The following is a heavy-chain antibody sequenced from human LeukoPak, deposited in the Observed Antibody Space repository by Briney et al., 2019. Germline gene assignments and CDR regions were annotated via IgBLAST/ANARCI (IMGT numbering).Heavy chain of an antibody. CDR3: ARNSRYSFDI. D-gene: IGHD4-11*01. Sequence: GGSLRLSCAASGFTFSSYWMSWVRQAPGKGLEWVAHIKSDGSEKYYVDSVKGRFPISRDNAKNSLYLPMNSLRAEDTAVYYCARNSRYSFDIWGQGTMVTVSS. J-gene: IGHJ3*02. CDR2: IKSDGSEK. V-gene: IGHV3-7*04. CDR1: GFTFSSYW.